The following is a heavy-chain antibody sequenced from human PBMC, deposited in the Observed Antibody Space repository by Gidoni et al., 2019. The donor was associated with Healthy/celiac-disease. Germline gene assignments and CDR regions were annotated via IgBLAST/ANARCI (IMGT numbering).Heavy chain of an antibody. CDR1: GGTFSSYA. D-gene: IGHD3-22*01. Sequence: QVQLVQSGAEVKKPGSSVKVSCKASGGTFSSYAISWVRQAPGQGLEWMGGIIPIFGTANYAQKFQGRVTITADKSTSTAYMELSSLRSEDTAVYYCWASDYYDSSGYYLGRYWYFDLWGRGTLVTVSS. J-gene: IGHJ2*01. CDR3: WASDYYDSSGYYLGRYWYFDL. V-gene: IGHV1-69*06. CDR2: IIPIFGTA.